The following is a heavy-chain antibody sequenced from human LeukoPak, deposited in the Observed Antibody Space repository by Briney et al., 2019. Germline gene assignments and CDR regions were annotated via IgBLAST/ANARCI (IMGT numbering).Heavy chain of an antibody. V-gene: IGHV1-69*04. Sequence: GASVKVSCKASGGTFSSYAISWVRQAPGQGLEWMGRIIPILGIANYAQKFQGRVTITADKSTSTAYMELSSLRSEDTAVYYCARAASGSPTDYWGQGTLVTVSS. CDR1: GGTFSSYA. J-gene: IGHJ4*02. CDR3: ARAASGSPTDY. CDR2: IIPILGIA. D-gene: IGHD1-26*01.